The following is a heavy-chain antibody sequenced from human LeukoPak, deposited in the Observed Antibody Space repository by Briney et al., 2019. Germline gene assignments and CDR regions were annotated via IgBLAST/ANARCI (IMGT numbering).Heavy chain of an antibody. D-gene: IGHD2-15*01. CDR3: ARDPYCSGGSCTGWFDP. CDR2: ISSSSSYI. V-gene: IGHV3-21*01. J-gene: IGHJ5*02. Sequence: PGGSLRLSCAASGFTFSSYSMNWVRQAPGKGLEWVSSISSSSSYIYYADSVKGRFTISRDNAKNSLYLQMNSLRAKDTAVYYCARDPYCSGGSCTGWFDPWGQGTLVTVSS. CDR1: GFTFSSYS.